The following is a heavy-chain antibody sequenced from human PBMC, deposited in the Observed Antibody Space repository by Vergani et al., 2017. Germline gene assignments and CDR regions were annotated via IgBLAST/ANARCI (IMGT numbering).Heavy chain of an antibody. CDR3: ARVTYDILTGYPPYYYYGMDV. D-gene: IGHD3-9*01. V-gene: IGHV3-74*01. CDR2: INSDGSST. CDR1: GFTFSSYW. Sequence: EVQLVESGGGLVQPGGSLRLSCAASGFTFSSYWMHWVRQAPGKGLVWVSRINSDGSSTSYADSVKGRFTISRDNAKNTLYLQMNSLRAEDTAVYYCARVTYDILTGYPPYYYYGMDVWGQGTTVTVSS. J-gene: IGHJ6*02.